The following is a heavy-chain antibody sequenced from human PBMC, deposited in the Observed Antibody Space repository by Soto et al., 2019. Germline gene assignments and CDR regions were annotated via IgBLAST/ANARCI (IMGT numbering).Heavy chain of an antibody. CDR2: INAANGDT. J-gene: IGHJ4*02. D-gene: IGHD3-10*01. CDR3: ARKDYYDSGIYYFDY. V-gene: IGHV1-3*01. Sequence: ASVKVSCKASGYTFNKYPIHWVRQAPGQGLEWMGWINAANGDTGYSQKFRGRVTLTRDTSASTVYMELSSLRSEDTAVYYCARKDYYDSGIYYFDYWGQGTLVTVSS. CDR1: GYTFNKYP.